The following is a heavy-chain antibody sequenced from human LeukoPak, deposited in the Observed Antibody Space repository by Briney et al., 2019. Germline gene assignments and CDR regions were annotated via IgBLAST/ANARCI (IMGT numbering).Heavy chain of an antibody. CDR1: GFTFSDYY. CDR2: ISSSGSTI. V-gene: IGHV3-11*01. J-gene: IGHJ6*03. Sequence: GGSLRLSCAASGFTFSDYYMSWISQASGKGLEWVSYISSSGSTIYYADSVKGRFTISRDNAKNSLYLQMNSLRAEDTAVYYCARVGRPDFWGDNYYMDVWGKGTTVTVSS. CDR3: ARVGRPDFWGDNYYMDV. D-gene: IGHD3-3*01.